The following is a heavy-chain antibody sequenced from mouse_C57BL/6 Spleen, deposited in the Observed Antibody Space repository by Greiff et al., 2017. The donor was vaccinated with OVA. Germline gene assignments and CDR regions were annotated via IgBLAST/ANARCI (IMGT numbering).Heavy chain of an antibody. Sequence: QVQLQQPGAELVKPGASVKLSCKASGYTFTSYWMPWVKQRPGRGLEWIGSIGPNSGGTKYTEKFKSKATLTVDKPSSTPYMQLSSLTSADSAVYYCARDYYGSSYGPWFAYWGQGTLVTVSA. J-gene: IGHJ3*01. CDR2: IGPNSGGT. CDR1: GYTFTSYW. D-gene: IGHD1-1*01. CDR3: ARDYYGSSYGPWFAY. V-gene: IGHV1-72*01.